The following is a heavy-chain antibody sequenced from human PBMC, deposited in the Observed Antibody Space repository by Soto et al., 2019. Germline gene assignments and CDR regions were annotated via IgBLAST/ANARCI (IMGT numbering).Heavy chain of an antibody. CDR3: AKLWDSGTYRDFDY. CDR2: ISSDGSNK. V-gene: IGHV3-30*18. CDR1: GFTFSTYG. J-gene: IGHJ4*02. Sequence: QVQLVESGGGVVQPGRSLRLSCAASGFTFSTYGMHWVRQAPGKGLEWVAVISSDGSNKYYADSLKGRFTISRDNSKNTLYLQMNSLRDEDTAVYYCAKLWDSGTYRDFDYWGQGTLVTVSS. D-gene: IGHD1-26*01.